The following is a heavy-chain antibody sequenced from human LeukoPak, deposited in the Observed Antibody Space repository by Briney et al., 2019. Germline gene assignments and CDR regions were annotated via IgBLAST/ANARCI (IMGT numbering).Heavy chain of an antibody. CDR2: MNPNSGNT. CDR3: ARGVSSSSWYLVYRYYFDY. CDR1: GYTFTSYD. Sequence: ASVKVSCKASGYTFTSYDINWVRQATGQGLEWMGWMNPNSGNTGYAQKFQGRVTITRNTSISTAYMELSSLRSEDTAVYYCARGVSSSSWYLVYRYYFDYWGQGTLVTVSS. V-gene: IGHV1-8*03. D-gene: IGHD6-13*01. J-gene: IGHJ4*02.